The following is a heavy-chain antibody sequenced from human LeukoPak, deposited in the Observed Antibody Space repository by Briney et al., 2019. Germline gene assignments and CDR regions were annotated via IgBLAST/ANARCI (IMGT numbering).Heavy chain of an antibody. CDR3: GRPYGGSWGVGAFNI. CDR2: IKEDGSQK. CDR1: GFTFSTYW. D-gene: IGHD3-16*01. J-gene: IGHJ3*02. V-gene: IGHV3-7*01. Sequence: GGSLRLSCAASGFTFSTYWMSWVRQAPGKGLEWVANIKEDGSQKYYMDSVKGRFTISRDNAKNSLYLQMNSLRAEDTAVYYCGRPYGGSWGVGAFNIWGQGTTVTVSS.